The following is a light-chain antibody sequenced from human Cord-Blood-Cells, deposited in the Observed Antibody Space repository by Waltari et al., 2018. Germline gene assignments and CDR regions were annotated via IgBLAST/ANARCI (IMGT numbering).Light chain of an antibody. CDR3: QQRSNWLT. CDR1: QSVSSY. Sequence: IVLTQSPATLSLSPGERATLSCRASQSVSSYLAWYPQKPGQAPRLLIYDASNRATGIPARFSGSWSGTDFTLTISSLEPEDFAVYYCQQRSNWLTFGGGTKVEIK. V-gene: IGKV3-11*01. J-gene: IGKJ4*01. CDR2: DAS.